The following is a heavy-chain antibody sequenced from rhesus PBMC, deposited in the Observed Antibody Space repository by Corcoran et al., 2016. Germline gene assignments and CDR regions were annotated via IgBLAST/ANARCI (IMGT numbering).Heavy chain of an antibody. J-gene: IGHJ4*01. V-gene: IGHV4S10*01. D-gene: IGHD6-31*01. Sequence: QVQLQESGPGVVKPSGTLSLTCAVSGGSISDSYRWSWIRQPPGKGLEWIGYIYGSSTGTNYTPSLNSRITVSKDTAKNQFSLKLSSVTAADTAVYYCARSGRHSSGWYVDYWGQGVLVTVSS. CDR3: ARSGRHSSGWYVDY. CDR1: GGSISDSYR. CDR2: IYGSSTGT.